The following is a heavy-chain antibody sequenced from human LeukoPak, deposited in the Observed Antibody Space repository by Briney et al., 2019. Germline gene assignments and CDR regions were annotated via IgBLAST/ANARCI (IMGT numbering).Heavy chain of an antibody. CDR3: ARGLVPGFLDY. CDR1: GFTFSSSW. V-gene: IGHV3-74*01. Sequence: RGSLRLSCAASGFTFSSSWMYWVRQAPGKGLVWVSRINSDESITTYADSVKGRFTISRDNAKNTLYLQMNSLRAEDTAVYYCARGLVPGFLDYWGQGTPVTVSS. J-gene: IGHJ4*02. D-gene: IGHD4-11*01. CDR2: INSDESIT.